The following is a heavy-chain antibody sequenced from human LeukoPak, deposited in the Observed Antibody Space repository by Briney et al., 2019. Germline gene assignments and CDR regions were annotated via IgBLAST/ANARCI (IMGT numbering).Heavy chain of an antibody. J-gene: IGHJ5*02. CDR1: GGSISSGDYY. V-gene: IGHV4-30-4*01. CDR2: IYYSGST. CDR3: ARDVNYGSGSQSRFDP. D-gene: IGHD3-10*01. Sequence: SQTPSLTCTVSGGSISSGDYYWSWIRQPPGKGLEWIGYIYYSGSTYYNPSLKSRVTISVDTSKNQFSLKLSSVTAADTAVYYCARDVNYGSGSQSRFDPWGQGTLVTVSS.